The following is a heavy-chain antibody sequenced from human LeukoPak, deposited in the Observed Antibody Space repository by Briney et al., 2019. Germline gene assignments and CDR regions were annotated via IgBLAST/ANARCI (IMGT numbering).Heavy chain of an antibody. V-gene: IGHV4-59*12. D-gene: IGHD3-10*01. CDR3: ARSLGTSNFDY. Sequence: SETLSLTCTVSGGSISGYYWSWIRQPPGKGLEWIAYIYSNGITNYNPSLKSRVTISLDTSKNQFSLKLSSVTAADTAVYYCARSLGTSNFDYWGQGSLVTVSS. CDR2: IYSNGIT. CDR1: GGSISGYY. J-gene: IGHJ4*02.